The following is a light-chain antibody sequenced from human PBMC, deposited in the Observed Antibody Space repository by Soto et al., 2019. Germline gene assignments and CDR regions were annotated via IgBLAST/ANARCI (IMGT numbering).Light chain of an antibody. CDR1: SSDVGGYNY. J-gene: IGLJ1*01. V-gene: IGLV2-8*01. CDR2: EVT. CDR3: CSFADFTYV. Sequence: QSALTQPPSASGSPGQSVTISCTGTSSDVGGYNYVSWYQQHPGTAPKLIIYEVTKRPSGVSTRFSGSKSGNTASLTISGLQAVEEADYYCCSFADFTYVFGTGTKVTVL.